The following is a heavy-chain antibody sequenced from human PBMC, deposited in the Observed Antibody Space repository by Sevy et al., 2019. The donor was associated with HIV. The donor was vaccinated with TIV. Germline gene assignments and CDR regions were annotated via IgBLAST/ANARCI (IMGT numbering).Heavy chain of an antibody. V-gene: IGHV1-24*01. CDR2: FDPEDGET. CDR1: GYTLTKLS. CDR3: ATTKDYYESSGSPFDY. J-gene: IGHJ4*02. D-gene: IGHD3-22*01. Sequence: ASVKVSCKVSGYTLTKLSMHWVRQAPGKGLEWMGSFDPEDGETIYAQKFQGRVTMTEDTSTDTAYMELSSLRSEDTAVYYCATTKDYYESSGSPFDYSGQGTLVTVSS.